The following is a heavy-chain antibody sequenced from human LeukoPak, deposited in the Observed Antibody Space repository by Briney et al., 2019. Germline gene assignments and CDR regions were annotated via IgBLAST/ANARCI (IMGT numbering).Heavy chain of an antibody. J-gene: IGHJ2*01. Sequence: SKTLSLTCAVSGYSISTINWWGYIRQPPGKGLEGLGYIYYSGNAYHNPSLKSRVIMSVDTSKNQFSLDLSFVTAADTAVYYCARSPYRVDDAPVRDYGDYRDWYFDLWGRGTLVTVSA. V-gene: IGHV4-28*01. CDR3: ARSPYRVDDAPVRDYGDYRDWYFDL. CDR2: IYYSGNA. CDR1: GYSISTINW. D-gene: IGHD4-17*01.